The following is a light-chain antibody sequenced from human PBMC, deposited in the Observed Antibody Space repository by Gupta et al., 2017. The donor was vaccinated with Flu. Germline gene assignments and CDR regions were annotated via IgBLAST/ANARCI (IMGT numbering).Light chain of an antibody. CDR1: RSVLYNLNNKNY. Sequence: DTVMTQSPDYLAVSLGERATINCKSSRSVLYNLNNKNYLAWYQQKPGQPPKLLIRWASVRESGVPDRFSGSGSGTDFTLTISSLQAEDVAVYYCQQSLDALSFGGGTKVEIK. V-gene: IGKV4-1*01. J-gene: IGKJ4*01. CDR3: QQSLDALS. CDR2: WAS.